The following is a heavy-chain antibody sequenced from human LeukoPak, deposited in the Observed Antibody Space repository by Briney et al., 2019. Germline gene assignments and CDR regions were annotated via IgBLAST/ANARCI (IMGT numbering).Heavy chain of an antibody. CDR3: AKGEDYYYSYYMDV. Sequence: LGGTLRLSCAASGFMFGRFAMSWVRQAPGKGLEWVSGISGSGGSTYYADSVKGRFTISRDNSKDTLYLQMNSLRAEDTALYYCAKGEDYYYSYYMDVWGKGTTVTVSS. J-gene: IGHJ6*03. V-gene: IGHV3-23*01. CDR2: ISGSGGST. D-gene: IGHD1-26*01. CDR1: GFMFGRFA.